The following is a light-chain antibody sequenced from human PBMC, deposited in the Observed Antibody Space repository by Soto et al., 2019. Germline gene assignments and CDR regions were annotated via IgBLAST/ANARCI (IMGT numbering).Light chain of an antibody. CDR2: AAS. CDR3: EQTYTTPWT. J-gene: IGKJ1*01. Sequence: DIQMTQSPSSLSASVGERVTITCRASQSIGSYVNWYQQKPGKAPILLIYAASSLQGGVPSRFSGSGSGTDFTLTISSLQPEDFATYYCEQTYTTPWTFGQGIKVDIK. V-gene: IGKV1-39*01. CDR1: QSIGSY.